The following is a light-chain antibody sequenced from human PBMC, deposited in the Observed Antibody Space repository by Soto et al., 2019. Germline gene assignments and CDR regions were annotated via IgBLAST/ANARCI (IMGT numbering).Light chain of an antibody. Sequence: EIVMTQSPATLSVSPGERATLSCRASQSVSSNLAWYQHKPGQAPRVLVYGASNRATGIPDRFSGSGSGTDFTLTISRLEPEDFAVYYCQQYGSSGTFGQGTKVDIK. J-gene: IGKJ1*01. CDR3: QQYGSSGT. CDR2: GAS. CDR1: QSVSSN. V-gene: IGKV3-20*01.